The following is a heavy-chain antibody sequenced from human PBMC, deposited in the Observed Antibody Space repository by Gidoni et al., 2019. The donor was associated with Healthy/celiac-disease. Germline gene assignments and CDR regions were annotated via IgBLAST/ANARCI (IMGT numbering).Heavy chain of an antibody. CDR1: GGSFSGYY. Sequence: QVQLQLWGAGLSMPSQTLSPTFAVYGGSFSGYYWSWIRQPPGKGLEWIGEINHSGSTNYNPSLKSRVTRSVDTSKNQFSLKLSSVTAADTAVYYYARARYGDYFDYWGQGTRVTVSS. D-gene: IGHD4-17*01. J-gene: IGHJ4*02. CDR2: INHSGST. V-gene: IGHV4-34*01. CDR3: ARARYGDYFDY.